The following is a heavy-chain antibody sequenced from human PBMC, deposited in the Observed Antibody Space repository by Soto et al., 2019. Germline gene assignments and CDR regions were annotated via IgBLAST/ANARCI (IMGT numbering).Heavy chain of an antibody. J-gene: IGHJ5*02. D-gene: IGHD4-17*01. CDR3: ARGSSTVVTPIENNWFDP. CDR1: GDSITGGGNY. Sequence: PSETLSLTCTVSGDSITGGGNYWIWMRHPPGKGLEWIGYIYYSGSTYYNPSLKSRVTISVDTSKNQFSLKLSSVTAADTAVYSCARGSSTVVTPIENNWFDPWGQGTLVTVSS. V-gene: IGHV4-30-4*01. CDR2: IYYSGST.